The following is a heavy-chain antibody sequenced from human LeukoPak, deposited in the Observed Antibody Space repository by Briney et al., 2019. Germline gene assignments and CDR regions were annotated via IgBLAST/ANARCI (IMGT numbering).Heavy chain of an antibody. Sequence: GASLRLSCSASGFTFSSYSMNWVGQAPGKGLEWVSYISSSSSTIYYADSVKGRFTISRDNAKNSLYLQMNSLRDEDTAVYYCARGPHYYYDSSGYYQYYFDYWGQGTLVTVSS. CDR2: ISSSSSTI. V-gene: IGHV3-48*02. CDR3: ARGPHYYYDSSGYYQYYFDY. J-gene: IGHJ4*02. D-gene: IGHD3-22*01. CDR1: GFTFSSYS.